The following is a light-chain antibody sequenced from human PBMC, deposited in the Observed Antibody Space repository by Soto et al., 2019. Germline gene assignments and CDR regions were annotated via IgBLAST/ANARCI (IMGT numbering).Light chain of an antibody. Sequence: SLLTQHTSVYGSPRQSITISCTVTISDVGSYNLVSWYQQHPGKAPNLMIYDVTKRPSGLSNRFSGYKSGNTASLTISGLQAEDEGDYYCCSYAGYRTYGFGTGTKVTV. V-gene: IGLV2-23*02. CDR3: CSYAGYRTYG. CDR1: ISDVGSYNL. J-gene: IGLJ1*01. CDR2: DVT.